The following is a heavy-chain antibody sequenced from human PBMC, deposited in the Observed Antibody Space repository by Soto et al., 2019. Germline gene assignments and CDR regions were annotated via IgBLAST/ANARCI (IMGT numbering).Heavy chain of an antibody. J-gene: IGHJ6*02. D-gene: IGHD2-2*01. Sequence: PGGSLRLSCAASGFTFSSYSMNWVRQAPGKGLEWVSSISSSSSYIYYADSVKGRFTISRDNAKNTLYLQMNSLRAEDTAVYYCARVGCISTSCYPHYYYYYGMDVWGQGTTVTVSS. CDR3: ARVGCISTSCYPHYYYYYGMDV. CDR2: ISSSSSYI. CDR1: GFTFSSYS. V-gene: IGHV3-21*01.